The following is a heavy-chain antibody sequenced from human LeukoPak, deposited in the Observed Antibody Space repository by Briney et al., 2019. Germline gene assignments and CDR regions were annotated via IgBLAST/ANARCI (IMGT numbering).Heavy chain of an antibody. CDR3: ARVETTVVTPVDY. Sequence: GGSLRLSCVASGFTLSSHWMSWVRQAPGKGLEWVANINQDGSAKYFVDSVKGRFTISRDNAKNSMYLQMNSLRAEDTAVYYCARVETTVVTPVDYWGQGTLVTVSS. D-gene: IGHD4-23*01. V-gene: IGHV3-7*01. J-gene: IGHJ4*02. CDR2: INQDGSAK. CDR1: GFTLSSHW.